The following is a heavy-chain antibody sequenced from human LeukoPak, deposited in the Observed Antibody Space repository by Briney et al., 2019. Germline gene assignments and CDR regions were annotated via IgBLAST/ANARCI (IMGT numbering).Heavy chain of an antibody. CDR3: ARVRITWVSGDY. V-gene: IGHV4-34*01. Sequence: PSETLSLTCAVYGGSFSGYYWSWIRQPPGKGLEWIGEINHSGSTNYNPSLKSRVTISVDTSKNQFSLKLISVTAADTAVYYCARVRITWVSGDYWGQGTLVTVSS. D-gene: IGHD1-14*01. CDR1: GGSFSGYY. CDR2: INHSGST. J-gene: IGHJ4*02.